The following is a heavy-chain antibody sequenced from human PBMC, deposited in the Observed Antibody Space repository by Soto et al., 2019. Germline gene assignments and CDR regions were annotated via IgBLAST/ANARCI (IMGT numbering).Heavy chain of an antibody. D-gene: IGHD2-8*01. J-gene: IGHJ5*02. CDR3: ARARYCTNGVCYGFDP. Sequence: QVQLVQSGAEVKKPGASVKVSCKASGYTFTSYDINWVRQATGQGLEWMGWMNPNSGNTGYAQKLQGRVTMTRNTSISTADMELSSLRSEDTAVYYCARARYCTNGVCYGFDPWGQGTLVTVSS. CDR2: MNPNSGNT. CDR1: GYTFTSYD. V-gene: IGHV1-8*01.